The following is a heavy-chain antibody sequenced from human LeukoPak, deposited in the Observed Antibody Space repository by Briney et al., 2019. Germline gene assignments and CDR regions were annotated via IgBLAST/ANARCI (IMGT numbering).Heavy chain of an antibody. V-gene: IGHV3-7*05. Sequence: GGSLRLSCAASGFIFSNYAMSWVRQAPGKGLEWVANINQDGSERYYVDSVKGRFTLSRDNAKNSLYLLMNSLRAEDTAVYYCATGEFSTSPLTDWGQGTLVTVSS. CDR1: GFIFSNYA. J-gene: IGHJ4*02. CDR3: ATGEFSTSPLTD. D-gene: IGHD6-6*01. CDR2: INQDGSER.